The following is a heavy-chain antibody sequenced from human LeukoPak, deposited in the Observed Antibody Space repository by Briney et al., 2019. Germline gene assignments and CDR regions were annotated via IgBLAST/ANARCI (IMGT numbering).Heavy chain of an antibody. CDR1: GFTFSRYD. J-gene: IGHJ4*02. V-gene: IGHV3-13*01. D-gene: IGHD6-19*01. Sequence: GGSLRLSCAASGFTFSRYDMHWVRHTPGKGLEWVSLIGTAGDTYYPGSVKGRFTISRENAKNSLYLQMNSLRAGDTAVYYCARDSSGWGLDHWGQGTLVTVSS. CDR2: IGTAGDT. CDR3: ARDSSGWGLDH.